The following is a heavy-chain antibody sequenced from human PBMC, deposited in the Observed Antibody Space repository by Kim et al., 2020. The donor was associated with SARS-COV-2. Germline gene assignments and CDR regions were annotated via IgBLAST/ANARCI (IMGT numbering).Heavy chain of an antibody. CDR2: ISGDGGST. V-gene: IGHV3-43*02. D-gene: IGHD1-26*01. Sequence: GGSLRLSCAASGFTFDDYAMHWVRQAPGKGLEWVSLISGDGGSTYYADSVKGRFTISRDNSKNSLYLQMNSLRTEDTALYYCAKEISGSYYIYYYYYYGMDVWGQGTTVTVSS. CDR1: GFTFDDYA. J-gene: IGHJ6*02. CDR3: AKEISGSYYIYYYYYYGMDV.